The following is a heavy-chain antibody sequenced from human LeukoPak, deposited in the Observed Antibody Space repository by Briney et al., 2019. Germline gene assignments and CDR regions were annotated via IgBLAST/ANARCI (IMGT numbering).Heavy chain of an antibody. CDR2: ISSSSSYI. Sequence: GSLRLSCGGSGFTFRSYCMNWVRLAPGKGLEWVSSISSSSSYIYYADSVKGRFTISRDNAKNSLYLQMNSLRAEDTAVYYCARASYYYDSSGYYPIGDRYFDLWGRGTLVTVSS. CDR1: GFTFRSYC. J-gene: IGHJ2*01. D-gene: IGHD3-22*01. CDR3: ARASYYYDSSGYYPIGDRYFDL. V-gene: IGHV3-21*01.